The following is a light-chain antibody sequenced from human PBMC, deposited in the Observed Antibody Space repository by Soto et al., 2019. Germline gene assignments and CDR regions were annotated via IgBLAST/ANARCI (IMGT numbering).Light chain of an antibody. Sequence: IVVTQTPTNLSPSGEERSTLSFRASQSISNYVAWYQQKPGQAPRLLIYDASDRATGIPGRFSGSGSGTDFTLTICSLEPEDFAVYYCQQYNNWWTLGQGTKVDIK. CDR3: QQYNNWWT. CDR1: QSISNY. J-gene: IGKJ1*01. CDR2: DAS. V-gene: IGKV3-11*01.